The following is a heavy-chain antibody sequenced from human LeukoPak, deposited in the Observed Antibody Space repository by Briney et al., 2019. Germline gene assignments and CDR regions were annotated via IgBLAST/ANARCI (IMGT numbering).Heavy chain of an antibody. CDR3: ARRGPDAGGTWVFDY. V-gene: IGHV1-2*02. CDR2: INPKNGGT. CDR1: GYTFTGYY. J-gene: IGHJ4*02. D-gene: IGHD1-26*01. Sequence: ASVKVSCTASGYTFTGYYIHWVRQAPGQGLEWMGWINPKNGGTKYAQNFQGSVTMTRDTSISTAYMELSTLRSDDTAVYYCARRGPDAGGTWVFDYWGQGTLVTVSS.